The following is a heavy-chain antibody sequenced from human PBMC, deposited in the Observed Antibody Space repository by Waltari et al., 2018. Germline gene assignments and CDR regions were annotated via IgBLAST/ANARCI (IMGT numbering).Heavy chain of an antibody. CDR3: ARGHYDSSGYYLSYYYGLDV. D-gene: IGHD3-22*01. V-gene: IGHV3-74*02. J-gene: IGHJ6*02. CDR2: INPHGTST. CDR1: GFTFNTYW. Sequence: EVQLVESGGDLVQPGGSLRLSCAGSGFTFNTYWMHWVRQVPGKGLGWVSRINPHGTSTNYADSVKGRFNIARDNAKNTLYLQMNSLRAEDTAVYYCARGHYDSSGYYLSYYYGLDVWGQGTTVTVSS.